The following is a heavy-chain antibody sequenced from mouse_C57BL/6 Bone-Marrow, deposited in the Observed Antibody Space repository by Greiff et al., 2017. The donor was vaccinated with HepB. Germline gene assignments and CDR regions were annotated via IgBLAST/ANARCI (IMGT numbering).Heavy chain of an antibody. V-gene: IGHV6-6*01. CDR3: TLYYYGSSYGGFAY. J-gene: IGHJ3*01. Sequence: EVNVVESGGGLVQPGGSMKLSCAASGFTFSDAWMDWVRQSPEKGLEWVAEIRNKANNHATYYAESVKGRFTISRDDSKSSVYLQMKSLRAEDTGIYFCTLYYYGSSYGGFAYWGQGTLVTVSA. CDR1: GFTFSDAW. D-gene: IGHD1-1*01. CDR2: IRNKANNHAT.